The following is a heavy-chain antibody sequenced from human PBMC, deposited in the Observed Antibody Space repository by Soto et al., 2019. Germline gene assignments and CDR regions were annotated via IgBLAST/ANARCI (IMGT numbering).Heavy chain of an antibody. CDR1: GFTFSRYG. J-gene: IGHJ5*02. CDR2: LWYDGSNK. D-gene: IGHD3-16*01. V-gene: IGHV3-33*01. CDR3: AREVGSYGTGWFDP. Sequence: QVQLVESGGGVVQPGRSLRLSCVTSGFTFSRYGMHWVRQAPGKGLEWVAVLWYDGSNKYYADSVKGQFTISRDNSKNTLYLQMNSLRAEDTAVYYCAREVGSYGTGWFDPWGQGTLVTVSS.